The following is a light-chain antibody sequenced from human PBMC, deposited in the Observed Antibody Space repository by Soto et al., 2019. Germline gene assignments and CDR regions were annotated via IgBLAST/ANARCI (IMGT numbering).Light chain of an antibody. V-gene: IGKV3-15*01. Sequence: ELVMTQSPATLSVSPGERATLSCRASQSISNNLAWYQQKPCQAPRLVIYSAFTRATGIPARFSGSGSGTEFTLTISSLQSEDFAVYFCQQYKKWPPITFGQGTRLEIK. CDR2: SAF. CDR3: QQYKKWPPIT. J-gene: IGKJ5*01. CDR1: QSISNN.